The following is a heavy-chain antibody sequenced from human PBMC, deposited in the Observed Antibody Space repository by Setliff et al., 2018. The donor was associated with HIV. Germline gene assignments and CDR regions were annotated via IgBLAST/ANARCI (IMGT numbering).Heavy chain of an antibody. CDR3: ARRTYCSSTTCFDY. Sequence: GGSLRLSCAASGFTLSSYAMTWVRQAPGKGLEWVSIIYSDDYTYYSDSVKGRFTISRDKSKNILYLQMNSLRAEDTAVYYCARRTYCSSTTCFDYWGQGTLVTVSS. V-gene: IGHV3-66*04. J-gene: IGHJ4*02. CDR2: IYSDDYT. D-gene: IGHD2-2*01. CDR1: GFTLSSYA.